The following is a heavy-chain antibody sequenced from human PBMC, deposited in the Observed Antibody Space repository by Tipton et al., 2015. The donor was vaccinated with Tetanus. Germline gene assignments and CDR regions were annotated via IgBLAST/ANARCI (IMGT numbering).Heavy chain of an antibody. J-gene: IGHJ5*02. CDR2: IYPADSDT. CDR3: ARLPKHYSASGST. D-gene: IGHD3-10*01. Sequence: QSGPEVKKSGESLMISCEASGYKFTNYWIGWVRQMPGRGLEWIGVIYPADSDTRYNPSFEGQVTISADKSINTAYLQWTSLKPSDTAIYFCARLPKHYSASGSTWGQGTQVTVSS. V-gene: IGHV5-51*01. CDR1: GYKFTNYW.